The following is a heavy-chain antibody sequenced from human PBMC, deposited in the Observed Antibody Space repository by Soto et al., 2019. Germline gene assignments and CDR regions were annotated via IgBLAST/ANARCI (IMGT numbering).Heavy chain of an antibody. D-gene: IGHD6-13*01. V-gene: IGHV3-23*01. Sequence: EVQLLESGGGLVQPGGSLRLSCAASGFTFSSYAMSWVRQAPGKGLEWVSAISGSGGSTYYADSVKGRFTISRDNSKNTLYLQMNSLRAEDTAVYYCAIDSIFIMGGIAAAGYNWFDPWGQGTLVTVSS. CDR1: GFTFSSYA. CDR2: ISGSGGST. CDR3: AIDSIFIMGGIAAAGYNWFDP. J-gene: IGHJ5*02.